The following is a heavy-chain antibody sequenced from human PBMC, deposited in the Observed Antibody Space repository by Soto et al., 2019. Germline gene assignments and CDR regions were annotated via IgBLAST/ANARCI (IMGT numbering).Heavy chain of an antibody. Sequence: QVHLVQSGAEVKKPGASVKVSCKASGYTFTSYGITWVRQAPGQGLEWMGWISAHNGNTDYAQKLQGRVIGTRDTSTSTAYMELSSLRSDATAVYYCARGRYGDYWGQGALVTVSS. D-gene: IGHD1-1*01. V-gene: IGHV1-18*01. CDR2: ISAHNGNT. CDR3: ARGRYGDY. J-gene: IGHJ4*02. CDR1: GYTFTSYG.